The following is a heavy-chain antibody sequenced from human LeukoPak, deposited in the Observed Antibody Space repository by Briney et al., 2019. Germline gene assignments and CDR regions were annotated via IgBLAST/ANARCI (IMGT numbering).Heavy chain of an antibody. J-gene: IGHJ4*02. Sequence: SVKVSCKASGYTFTGYYMHWVRQAPGQGLEWMGGIIPIFGTANYAQKFQGRVTITADESTSTAYMELSSLRSEDTAVYYCARVSGYSYGYWGQGTLVTVSS. CDR1: GYTFTGYY. V-gene: IGHV1-69*13. CDR3: ARVSGYSYGY. D-gene: IGHD5-18*01. CDR2: IIPIFGTA.